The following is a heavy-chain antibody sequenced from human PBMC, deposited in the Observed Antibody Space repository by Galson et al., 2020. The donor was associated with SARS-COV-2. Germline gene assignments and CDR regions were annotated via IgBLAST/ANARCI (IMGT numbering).Heavy chain of an antibody. J-gene: IGHJ4*02. CDR2: INHSGMS. V-gene: IGHV4-34*01. Sequence: SQASETLSLTCAVSGASFSGNYWSWIRQTPGKGLEWIGEINHSGMSNYSQTVKSRVTVSIDISNNQFSLKLTSVTAADTAVYYCARLGYTSGYYHFELWSQGSLVTVAS. CDR1: GASFSGNY. CDR3: ARLGYTSGYYHFEL. D-gene: IGHD3-22*01.